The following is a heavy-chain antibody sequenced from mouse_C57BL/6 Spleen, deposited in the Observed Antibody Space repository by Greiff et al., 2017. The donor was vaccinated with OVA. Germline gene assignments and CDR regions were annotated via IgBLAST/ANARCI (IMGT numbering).Heavy chain of an antibody. V-gene: IGHV1-50*01. CDR3: ARSGNYEDYYAMDY. Sequence: QVQLKQPGAELVKPGASVKLSCKASGYTFTSYWMQWVKQRPGQGLEWIGEIDPSDSYTNYNQKFKGKATLTVDTSSSTAYMQLSSLTSEDSAVYYWARSGNYEDYYAMDYWGQGTSVTVSS. J-gene: IGHJ4*01. D-gene: IGHD2-1*01. CDR1: GYTFTSYW. CDR2: IDPSDSYT.